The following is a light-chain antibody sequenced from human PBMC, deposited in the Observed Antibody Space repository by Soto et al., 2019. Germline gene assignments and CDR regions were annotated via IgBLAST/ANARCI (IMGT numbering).Light chain of an antibody. V-gene: IGKV3-20*01. J-gene: IGKJ1*01. CDR3: QQYGSSPT. Sequence: EIVLTQSPGTLSLSPGERATLSCRSSQSVSSSYLAWYQQKPGQAPRLLIYDVSSRATGIPDRFSGSGSGTDLTLTISRLEPDDVAVYYCQQYGSSPTFGQGTKVEIK. CDR1: QSVSSSY. CDR2: DVS.